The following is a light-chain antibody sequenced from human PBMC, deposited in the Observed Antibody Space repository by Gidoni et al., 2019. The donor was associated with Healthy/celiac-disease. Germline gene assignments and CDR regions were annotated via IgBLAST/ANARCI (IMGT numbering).Light chain of an antibody. CDR2: DVS. J-gene: IGLJ2*01. CDR1: SSDVGGYNY. V-gene: IGLV2-14*03. CDR3: SSYTSSSTLV. Sequence: QSALTQPAHGSGSPGQSITTSCTGTSSDVGGYNYVSWYQQHPGKAPKLMIYDVSNRPSGVSNRFSGSKSGNTASLTISGLQGEDEADYYCSSYTSSSTLVFGGGTKLTVL.